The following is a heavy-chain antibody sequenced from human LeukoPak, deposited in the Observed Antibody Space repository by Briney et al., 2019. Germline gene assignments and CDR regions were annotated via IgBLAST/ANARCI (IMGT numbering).Heavy chain of an antibody. Sequence: SQTLSLTCAISGDSVSNNRASWGWIRQSPSRGLEWLGRTYYRSQWFDDYAPSLRSRITINPDTSKNQFSLQPTSVTPEDTAVYYCVRIRGLGLFDYWGQGTLVTVSS. D-gene: IGHD1-26*01. V-gene: IGHV6-1*01. CDR2: TYYRSQWFD. J-gene: IGHJ4*02. CDR3: VRIRGLGLFDY. CDR1: GDSVSNNRAS.